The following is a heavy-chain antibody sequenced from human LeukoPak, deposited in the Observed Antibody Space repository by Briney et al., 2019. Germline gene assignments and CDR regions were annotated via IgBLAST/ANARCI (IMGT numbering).Heavy chain of an antibody. CDR1: GGSVSSSF. Sequence: SETLSLTCSVSGGSVSSSFWSWIRQPPGKGLEGSGHIYYSGSTNYNPSLKSRVTISVDTSKNHFSLKVTSVTAADTAVYYCARVGPTDDYGDSHDAFDIWGQGTLVAVSS. D-gene: IGHD4-17*01. CDR3: ARVGPTDDYGDSHDAFDI. V-gene: IGHV4-59*02. CDR2: IYYSGST. J-gene: IGHJ3*02.